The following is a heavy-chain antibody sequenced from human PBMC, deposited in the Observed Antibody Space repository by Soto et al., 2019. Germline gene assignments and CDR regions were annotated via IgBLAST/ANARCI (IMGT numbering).Heavy chain of an antibody. Sequence: QVQLQESGPGLVKPSETLSLTCSVSGASISSNYWSWVRQPPGKGLEWIGYIYFGGTTQSNPSLKGRPIISLDTSKNQFSLTLSSVTAADTGVYCGATRTFGSTAFFDTWGQGAMVTVSS. CDR2: IYFGGTT. D-gene: IGHD3-10*01. CDR3: ATRTFGSTAFFDT. CDR1: GASISSNY. V-gene: IGHV4-59*08. J-gene: IGHJ4*02.